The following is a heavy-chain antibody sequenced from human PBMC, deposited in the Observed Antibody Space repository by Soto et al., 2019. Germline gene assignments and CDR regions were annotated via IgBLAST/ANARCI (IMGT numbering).Heavy chain of an antibody. Sequence: GASVKVSCKVSGYTLTELSMHWVRQAPGKGLERMGGFDPEDGETIYARKFQGRVTMTEDTSTDTAYMELSSLRSEDTAVYYCATASHPPIGTMIVLTGAFDIWGQGTMVTVSS. V-gene: IGHV1-24*01. D-gene: IGHD3-22*01. CDR2: FDPEDGET. CDR1: GYTLTELS. CDR3: ATASHPPIGTMIVLTGAFDI. J-gene: IGHJ3*02.